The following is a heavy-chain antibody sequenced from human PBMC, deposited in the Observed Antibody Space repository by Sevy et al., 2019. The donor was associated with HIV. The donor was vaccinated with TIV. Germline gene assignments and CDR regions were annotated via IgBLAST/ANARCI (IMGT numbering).Heavy chain of an antibody. V-gene: IGHV1-69*13. J-gene: IGHJ4*02. Sequence: ASVKVSCKASVGTFSRYGISWVRQAPGQGLEWMGGIIPILGTVNYAQKFQGRVTITADESTKTAYMELSSLRSEDTAVYYCARGGGNGWYYFDYWGQATLVTVSS. CDR2: IIPILGTV. CDR3: ARGGGNGWYYFDY. CDR1: VGTFSRYG. D-gene: IGHD3-16*01.